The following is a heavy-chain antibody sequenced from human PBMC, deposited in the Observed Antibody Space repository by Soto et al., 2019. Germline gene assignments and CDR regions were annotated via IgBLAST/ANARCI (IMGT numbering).Heavy chain of an antibody. D-gene: IGHD4-17*01. J-gene: IGHJ3*01. CDR3: VGDYGGLEGFDV. V-gene: IGHV3-23*01. Sequence: GGSLRLSCVASVSSGFTFTDYAMACVRQAPEKGLEWVSGISGSDYRTYYADSVKGRFTISRDNSKNTLFLQMSSLRAEDTAIYYCVGDYGGLEGFDVWGQGTMVTVSS. CDR2: ISGSDYRT. CDR1: VSSGFTFTDYA.